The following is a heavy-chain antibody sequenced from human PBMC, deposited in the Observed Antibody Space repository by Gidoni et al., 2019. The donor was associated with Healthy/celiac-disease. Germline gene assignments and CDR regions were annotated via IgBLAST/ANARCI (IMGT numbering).Heavy chain of an antibody. CDR3: ARLDYDILTGSYYFDY. V-gene: IGHV4-39*01. D-gene: IGHD3-9*01. Sequence: HLQLQESGPGLVKPSETLSLTCTVSGGSISSSSYYWGWIRQPPGKELEWIGSIYYSGSTYYNPSLKSRVTISVDTSKNQFSLKLSSVTAADTAVYYCARLDYDILTGSYYFDYWGQGTLVTVSS. J-gene: IGHJ4*02. CDR2: IYYSGST. CDR1: GGSISSSSYY.